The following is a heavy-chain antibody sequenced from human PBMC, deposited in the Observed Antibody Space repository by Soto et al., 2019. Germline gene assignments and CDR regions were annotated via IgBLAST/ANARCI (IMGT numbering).Heavy chain of an antibody. D-gene: IGHD6-13*01. V-gene: IGHV3-30-3*01. CDR2: ISYDGSNK. Sequence: GGSLRLSCAASGFTFSSYAMHWVRQAPGKGLEWVAAISYDGSNKYYADSVKGRFTISRDNSKNTLYLQMNSLRAEDTAVYYCARDLKYSSSWYSYYYYGMDVWGQGTTVTSP. J-gene: IGHJ6*02. CDR1: GFTFSSYA. CDR3: ARDLKYSSSWYSYYYYGMDV.